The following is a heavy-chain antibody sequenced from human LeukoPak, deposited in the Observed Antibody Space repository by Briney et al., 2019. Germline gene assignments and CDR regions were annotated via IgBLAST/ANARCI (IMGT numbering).Heavy chain of an antibody. V-gene: IGHV1-2*02. CDR2: INPNSGGT. CDR3: ARKAITMIVAAFDY. CDR1: GYTFTGYD. Sequence: VASVKVSCKASGYTFTGYDMHWVRQAPGQGLEWMGWINPNSGGTSYAQKFQGRVTMTRDTSISTAYMELSRLRSDDTAVYYCARKAITMIVAAFDYWGQGTLVTVSS. D-gene: IGHD3-22*01. J-gene: IGHJ4*02.